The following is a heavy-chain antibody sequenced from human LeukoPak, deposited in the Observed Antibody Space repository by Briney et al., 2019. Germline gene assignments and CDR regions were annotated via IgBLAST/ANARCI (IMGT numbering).Heavy chain of an antibody. CDR3: AKSRIEVAGFYYFDY. V-gene: IGHV4-39*01. CDR2: MYYSGSP. Sequence: PSETLSLTCTVSSGSMSSSSYYWGWIRQPPGKGLEWIGSMYYSGSPYYNPSLKSRVTISVDTSKKQFSLKLTSVTAADTAAYYSAKSRIEVAGFYYFDYWGQGILVTVSS. D-gene: IGHD6-19*01. J-gene: IGHJ4*02. CDR1: SGSMSSSSYY.